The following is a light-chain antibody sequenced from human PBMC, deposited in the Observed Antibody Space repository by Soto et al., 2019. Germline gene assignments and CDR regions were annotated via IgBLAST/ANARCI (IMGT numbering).Light chain of an antibody. Sequence: QLVLTQAPSDSASLGASVKLTCTLSSGHSSYAIAWHQQQPEKGPRYLMKLDSDGSHTKGDAIPVRFSGSSSGAERYLTISSLQAEDEADYYCQTWGTGIHVVFGGGTKLTVL. CDR3: QTWGTGIHVV. V-gene: IGLV4-69*01. CDR1: SGHSSYA. CDR2: LDSDGSH. J-gene: IGLJ2*01.